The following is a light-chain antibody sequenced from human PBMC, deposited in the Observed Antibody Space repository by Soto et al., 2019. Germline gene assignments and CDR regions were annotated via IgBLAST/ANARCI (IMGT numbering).Light chain of an antibody. CDR3: QQYGSSALT. J-gene: IGKJ3*01. V-gene: IGKV3-20*01. Sequence: IVLTQSPGTLSLSPGERATLSCRASQSVSSSYLAWYQQKPGQAPRLLIYGASSRATGIPDRFSGSGSGTDFTLTISRLEPEDFAVYYCQQYGSSALTFGPGTKVDIK. CDR2: GAS. CDR1: QSVSSSY.